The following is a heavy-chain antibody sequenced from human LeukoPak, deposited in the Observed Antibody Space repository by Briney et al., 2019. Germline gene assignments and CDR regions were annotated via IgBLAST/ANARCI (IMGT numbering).Heavy chain of an antibody. V-gene: IGHV3-7*01. CDR3: AKDWTYYFDY. CDR1: GFTFSSYS. D-gene: IGHD3/OR15-3a*01. Sequence: GGSLRLSCAASGFTFSSYSMSWVRQAPGKGLEWVANIKEDGIEKDYVDSVKGRFTISRDNAKNSVYLQMNSLRAEDTAVYYCAKDWTYYFDYWGQGTLVTVSS. J-gene: IGHJ4*02. CDR2: IKEDGIEK.